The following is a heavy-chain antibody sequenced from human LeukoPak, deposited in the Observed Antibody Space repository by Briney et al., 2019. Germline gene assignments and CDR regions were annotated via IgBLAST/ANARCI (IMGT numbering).Heavy chain of an antibody. CDR1: GFTFSTYG. CDR2: MRYDGSKK. CDR3: AKDQKRGYSYGYVFYHYYMDV. J-gene: IGHJ6*03. V-gene: IGHV3-30*02. Sequence: GGSLRLSCAASGFTFSTYGMHWVRQAPGKGLEWVAFMRYDGSKKYYADSVKGRFTISRDNSKNTLYLQMNSLRAEDTVVYYCAKDQKRGYSYGYVFYHYYMDVWGKGTTVTISS. D-gene: IGHD5-18*01.